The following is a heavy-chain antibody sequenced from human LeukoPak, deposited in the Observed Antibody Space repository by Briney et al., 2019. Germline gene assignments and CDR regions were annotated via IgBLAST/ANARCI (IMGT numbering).Heavy chain of an antibody. CDR3: ARHSFRHRKGVAIFRPEAFDI. D-gene: IGHD1-14*01. CDR1: GYSFTSYW. J-gene: IGHJ3*02. V-gene: IGHV5-51*01. CDR2: IYPGDSDT. Sequence: GESLKISCKGSGYSFTSYWIGWVRQMPGKGLEWMGIIYPGDSDTRYSPSFQGQVTTSADKSISTAYLQWSSLKASDTAMYYCARHSFRHRKGVAIFRPEAFDIWGQGTMVTVSS.